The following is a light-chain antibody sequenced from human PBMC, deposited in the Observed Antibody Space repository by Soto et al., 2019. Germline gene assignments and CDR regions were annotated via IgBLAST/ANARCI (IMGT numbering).Light chain of an antibody. CDR1: SSDVGSYNL. V-gene: IGLV2-23*02. CDR2: EVS. CDR3: CSYAGSSIP. Sequence: QSAPTQPASVSGSPGQSITISCTGTSSDVGSYNLVSWYQQHPGKAPKLMIYEVSKRPSGVSNRFSGSKSGNTASLTISGLQAEDEADYYCCSYAGSSIPIGTGTKVTVL. J-gene: IGLJ1*01.